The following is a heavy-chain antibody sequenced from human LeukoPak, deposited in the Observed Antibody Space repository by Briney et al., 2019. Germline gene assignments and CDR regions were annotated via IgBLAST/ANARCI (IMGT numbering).Heavy chain of an antibody. CDR2: IYHSGST. J-gene: IGHJ4*02. Sequence: PSEALSLTCTVSGYSISSGYYWGWIRQPPGKGLEWIGSIYHSGSTYYNPSLKSRVTISVDTSKNQFSLKLSSVTAADTAVYYCARTKYSSSWFFDYWGQGTLVTVSS. D-gene: IGHD6-13*01. CDR1: GYSISSGYY. V-gene: IGHV4-38-2*02. CDR3: ARTKYSSSWFFDY.